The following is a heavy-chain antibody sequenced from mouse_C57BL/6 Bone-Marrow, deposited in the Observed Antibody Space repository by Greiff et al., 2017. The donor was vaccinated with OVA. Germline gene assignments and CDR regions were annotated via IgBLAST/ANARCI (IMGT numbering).Heavy chain of an antibody. Sequence: QVQLKESGAELVKPGASVKMSCKASGYTFTTYPIEWMKQNHGKSLEWIGNFHPYNDDTKYNEKFKGKATLTVEKSSSTVYLELSRLTSDDSAVYYCARTYGSSWAWFAYWGQGTLVTVSA. D-gene: IGHD1-1*01. CDR2: FHPYNDDT. CDR1: GYTFTTYP. CDR3: ARTYGSSWAWFAY. J-gene: IGHJ3*01. V-gene: IGHV1-47*01.